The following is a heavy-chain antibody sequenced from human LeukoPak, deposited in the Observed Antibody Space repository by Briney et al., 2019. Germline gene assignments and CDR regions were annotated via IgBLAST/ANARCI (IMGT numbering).Heavy chain of an antibody. D-gene: IGHD5-18*01. CDR2: ISSSGSYI. Sequence: PGGSLRLSCGASAFTFSSFGMSWVRQAPGKGLEWVSSISSSGSYIYYADSVKGRFTISRDNAKNSLYLQMNSLRVEDTAVYYCARGSGVQVWSSLDYWGQGTLVTVSS. J-gene: IGHJ4*02. CDR3: ARGSGVQVWSSLDY. CDR1: AFTFSSFG. V-gene: IGHV3-21*01.